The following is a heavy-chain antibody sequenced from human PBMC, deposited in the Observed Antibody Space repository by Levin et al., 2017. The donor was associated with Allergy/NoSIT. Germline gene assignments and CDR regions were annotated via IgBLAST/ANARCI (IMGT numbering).Heavy chain of an antibody. Sequence: KISCQASGGTFSSYAISWVRQAPGQGLEWMGGIIPIFGTANYAQKFQGRVTITADESTSTAYMELSSLRSEDTAVYYCASRSPTYYYDSSGFDAFDIWGQGTMVTVSS. CDR3: ASRSPTYYYDSSGFDAFDI. CDR1: GGTFSSYA. D-gene: IGHD3-22*01. V-gene: IGHV1-69*01. CDR2: IIPIFGTA. J-gene: IGHJ3*02.